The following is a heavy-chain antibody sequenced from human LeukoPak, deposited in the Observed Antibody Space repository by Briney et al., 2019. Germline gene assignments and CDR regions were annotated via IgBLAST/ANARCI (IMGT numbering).Heavy chain of an antibody. Sequence: ASVKVSCKASGYTFTNYWIHWVRQAPGQGLEWIGVMSPLRLYTSYAQKFQGRVNMTRDTSTSTVYMELSSLRSDDSAMYFCARRGWTPLWSIDYWGQGSLVTVSP. V-gene: IGHV1-46*01. CDR1: GYTFTNYW. D-gene: IGHD3-10*01. CDR2: MSPLRLYT. J-gene: IGHJ4*02. CDR3: ARRGWTPLWSIDY.